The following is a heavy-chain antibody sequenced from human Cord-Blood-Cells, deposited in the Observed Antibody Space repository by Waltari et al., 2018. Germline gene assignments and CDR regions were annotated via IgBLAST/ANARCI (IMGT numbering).Heavy chain of an antibody. CDR3: ARGSPYSSSWYGY. D-gene: IGHD6-13*01. J-gene: IGHJ4*02. CDR2: INHSGST. CDR1: GGSFSGYY. V-gene: IGHV4-34*01. Sequence: QVQLQQWGAGLLKPPETLSLTCAVYGGSFSGYYCTWIRQPPGKGLVWIGEINHSGSTNYNPSLKSRVTISVDTSKNQFSLKLSSVTAADTAVYYCARGSPYSSSWYGYWGQGTLVTVSS.